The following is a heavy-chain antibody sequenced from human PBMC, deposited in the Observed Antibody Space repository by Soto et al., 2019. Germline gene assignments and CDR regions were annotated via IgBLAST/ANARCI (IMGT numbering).Heavy chain of an antibody. D-gene: IGHD4-4*01. CDR2: IYHSGST. Sequence: QVQLQESGPGLVKPSGTLSLTCAVSGGSISSSNWWCWVRQPPGKGLEWIGEIYHSGSTNYNPSLKRRVTISVDKSQNQFSLKLSAVTAADTAVYYCARRIEVTPAYYYGMDVWGQGTTVTVSS. J-gene: IGHJ6*02. V-gene: IGHV4-4*02. CDR3: ARRIEVTPAYYYGMDV. CDR1: GGSISSSNW.